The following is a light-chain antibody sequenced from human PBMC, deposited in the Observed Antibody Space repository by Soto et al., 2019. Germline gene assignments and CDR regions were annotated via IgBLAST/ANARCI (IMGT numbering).Light chain of an antibody. J-gene: IGLJ3*02. CDR1: GSNIGSNT. Sequence: QSVLTQPPSGSGTPGQRVTISCSGSGSNIGSNTVNWYHQLPGTAPKLLIHSNNERPSGVPDRFSGSKSGTSGSLAISGLQSEDEADYYCAAWDDSLNGWVFGGGTKLTVL. V-gene: IGLV1-44*01. CDR2: SNN. CDR3: AAWDDSLNGWV.